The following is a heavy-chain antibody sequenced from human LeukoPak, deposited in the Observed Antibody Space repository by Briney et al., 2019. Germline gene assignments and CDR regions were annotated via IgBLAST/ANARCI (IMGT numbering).Heavy chain of an antibody. CDR2: IIPILGIA. D-gene: IGHD5-18*01. Sequence: ASVKLSCKASGVTFSSYAISWVRQAPGQGLEWMGRIIPILGIANCAQKFQGRVTITADKSTSTAYMELSSLRSEDTAVYYCARDSHTATVIIPAGYWGQGTLVTVAS. J-gene: IGHJ4*02. CDR1: GVTFSSYA. V-gene: IGHV1-69*04. CDR3: ARDSHTATVIIPAGY.